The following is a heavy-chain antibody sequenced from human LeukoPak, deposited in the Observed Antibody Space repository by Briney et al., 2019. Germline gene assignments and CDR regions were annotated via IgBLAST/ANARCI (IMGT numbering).Heavy chain of an antibody. D-gene: IGHD5-18*01. V-gene: IGHV1-2*02. CDR1: GYTFTGYY. CDR2: INPNSGGT. J-gene: IGHJ5*02. Sequence: ASVKVSCKASGYTFTGYYMHWVRQAPGQGLEWMGWINPNSGGTNYAQKFQGRVTMTRDTSISTAYMELSRLRFDDTAVYYCARYSTAMPINWFDPWGQGTLVTVSS. CDR3: ARYSTAMPINWFDP.